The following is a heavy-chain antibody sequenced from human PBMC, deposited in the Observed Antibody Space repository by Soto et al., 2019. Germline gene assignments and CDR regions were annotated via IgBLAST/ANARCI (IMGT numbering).Heavy chain of an antibody. J-gene: IGHJ4*02. D-gene: IGHD3-9*01. CDR2: IYPGDSDT. CDR1: GYSFTSYW. Sequence: PGESLKISCKGSGYSFTSYWIGWVRQMPGKGLEWMGIIYPGDSDTRYSPSFQGQVTISADKSISTAYLQWSSLKASDTAMYYCARSLRYFDWSGKSEFDYWGQGTLVTVSS. CDR3: ARSLRYFDWSGKSEFDY. V-gene: IGHV5-51*01.